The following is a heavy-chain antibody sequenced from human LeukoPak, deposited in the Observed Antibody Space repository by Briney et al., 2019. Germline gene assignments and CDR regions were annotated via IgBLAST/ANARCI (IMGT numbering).Heavy chain of an antibody. CDR2: IYYSGST. CDR1: GGSISSYY. V-gene: IGHV4-59*08. D-gene: IGHD3-10*01. CDR3: ARHEGITMVRGVNIPLGHFDY. Sequence: SETLSLTCTVSGGSISSYYWSWIRQPPGKGLEWIGYIYYSGSTNYNPSLKSRVTISVDTSKNQFSLKLSSVTAADTAVYYCARHEGITMVRGVNIPLGHFDYWGQGTLVTVSS. J-gene: IGHJ4*02.